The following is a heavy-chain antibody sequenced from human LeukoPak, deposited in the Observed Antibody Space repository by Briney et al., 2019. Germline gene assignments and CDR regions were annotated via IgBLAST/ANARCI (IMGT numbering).Heavy chain of an antibody. Sequence: PGGSLRLSCAASGFTFSSYWMHWVRQAPGKGLVWVSRINSDGSSTSYADSVKGRFTISRDNAKNTLYLQMNSLRAEDTAVYYCARDPNISGNYYTLDYWGQGTLVTVSS. CDR3: ARDPNISGNYYTLDY. D-gene: IGHD1-26*01. CDR2: INSDGSST. J-gene: IGHJ4*02. V-gene: IGHV3-74*01. CDR1: GFTFSSYW.